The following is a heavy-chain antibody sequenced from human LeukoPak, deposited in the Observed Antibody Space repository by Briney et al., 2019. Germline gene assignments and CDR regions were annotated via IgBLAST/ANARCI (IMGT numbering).Heavy chain of an antibody. CDR3: AGALVAGVTLNALDI. CDR1: GFTFSSYW. V-gene: IGHV3-74*01. J-gene: IGHJ3*02. D-gene: IGHD2-15*01. CDR2: IKYDGSST. Sequence: PGGSLRLSCAASGFTFSSYWMHWVRQAPGKGLVWVARIKYDGSSTNYADSVKGRFTISRDNAKKTLYVQMNSLRAEDTAVYYCAGALVAGVTLNALDIWGQGTMVIVSS.